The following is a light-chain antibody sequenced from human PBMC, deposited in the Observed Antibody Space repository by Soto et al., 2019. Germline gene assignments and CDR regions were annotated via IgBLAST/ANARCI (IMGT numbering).Light chain of an antibody. Sequence: QSVLTQPASVSGAPGQRVTISCTGSSSNIGAGYDVHWYQQLPGTAPKLLIYGNINRPSGIPDRFSGSKSGTSASLAITGLQAEDEADYYCQSYDSSLSGSRVFGGGTKLTVL. V-gene: IGLV1-40*01. CDR2: GNI. CDR3: QSYDSSLSGSRV. J-gene: IGLJ3*02. CDR1: SSNIGAGYD.